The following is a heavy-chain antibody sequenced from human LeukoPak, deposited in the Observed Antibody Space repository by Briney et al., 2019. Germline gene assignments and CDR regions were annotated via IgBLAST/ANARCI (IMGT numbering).Heavy chain of an antibody. J-gene: IGHJ6*03. CDR2: IYYSGST. Sequence: SETLSLNCTVAGGSISSYYWSWIRQPPGKGLEWIGYIYYSGSTNYNPSLKSRVTISVDTSKNQFSLKLNSVTAADTAVYYCARHTAIRLQIGYYYDMDVWGKGTTVTVSS. CDR1: GGSISSYY. D-gene: IGHD5-18*01. CDR3: ARHTAIRLQIGYYYDMDV. V-gene: IGHV4-59*01.